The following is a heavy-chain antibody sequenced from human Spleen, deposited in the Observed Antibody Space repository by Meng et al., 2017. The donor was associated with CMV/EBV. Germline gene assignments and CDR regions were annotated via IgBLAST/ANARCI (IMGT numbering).Heavy chain of an antibody. CDR2: IYTSGST. Sequence: QLEELGPGLVKPSGALSLTCTVFGGSISSYYWSWIRQPAGKGLEWIGRIYTSGSTNYNPSLKSRVTMSVDTSKNQFSLKLSSVTAADTAVYYCARTLSAAPDDTSWYYFDYWGQGTLVTVSS. V-gene: IGHV4-4*07. D-gene: IGHD3-9*01. CDR3: ARTLSAAPDDTSWYYFDY. CDR1: GGSISSYY. J-gene: IGHJ4*02.